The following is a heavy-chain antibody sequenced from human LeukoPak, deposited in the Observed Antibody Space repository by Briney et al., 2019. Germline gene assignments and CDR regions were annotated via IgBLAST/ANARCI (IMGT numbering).Heavy chain of an antibody. Sequence: SVKVSCKASGGTFSSYAISWVRRAPGQGVEWMGGIIPIFGTANYAQKFQGRLTITADDSTTTAYMELSSLRSEDTAVYYCASLTGTTRGGYYYYYGMDVCGKGPTVTVSS. CDR2: IIPIFGTA. V-gene: IGHV1-69*01. J-gene: IGHJ6*04. D-gene: IGHD1-20*01. CDR3: ASLTGTTRGGYYYYYGMDV. CDR1: GGTFSSYA.